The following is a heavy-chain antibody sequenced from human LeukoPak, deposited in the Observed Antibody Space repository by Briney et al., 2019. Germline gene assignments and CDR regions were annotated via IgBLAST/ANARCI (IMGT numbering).Heavy chain of an antibody. Sequence: EASVKVSCKASGGTFSSYAISWVRQAPGQGLEWMGGIIPIFGTANYAQKFQGRVTITADESTSTAYMELSSLRSEDTAVYYCAVEQQLPLAFDYWGQGTLVTVSS. CDR2: IIPIFGTA. D-gene: IGHD6-13*01. J-gene: IGHJ4*02. V-gene: IGHV1-69*13. CDR1: GGTFSSYA. CDR3: AVEQQLPLAFDY.